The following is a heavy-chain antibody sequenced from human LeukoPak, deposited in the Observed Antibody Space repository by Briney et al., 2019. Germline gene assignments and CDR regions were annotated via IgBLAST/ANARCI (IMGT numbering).Heavy chain of an antibody. J-gene: IGHJ4*02. V-gene: IGHV4-59*08. CDR2: IYYSGST. CDR3: ARQAAYDSSGMGLYYFDY. CDR1: GGSISSYY. Sequence: SETLSLSCTVSGGSISSYYWSWIRQPPGKGLEWIGYIYYSGSTNYNPSLKSRVTISVDTSKNQFSLKLSSVTAADTAVYYCARQAAYDSSGMGLYYFDYWGQGTLVTVSS. D-gene: IGHD3-22*01.